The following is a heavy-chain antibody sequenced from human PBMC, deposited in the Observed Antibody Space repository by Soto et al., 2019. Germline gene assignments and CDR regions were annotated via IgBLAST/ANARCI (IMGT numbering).Heavy chain of an antibody. CDR3: ARDPWAADY. D-gene: IGHD3-16*01. V-gene: IGHV3-66*01. CDR2: IYSGGST. CDR1: GFTVSTKY. J-gene: IGHJ4*02. Sequence: GSLRLSCAAAGFTVSTKYMSWVRQAPGKGLEWVSVIYSGGSTFYADSVRGRFTISRDNSKNTVNLQMNSLRAEDTAVYYCARDPWAADYWGQGTLVTVSS.